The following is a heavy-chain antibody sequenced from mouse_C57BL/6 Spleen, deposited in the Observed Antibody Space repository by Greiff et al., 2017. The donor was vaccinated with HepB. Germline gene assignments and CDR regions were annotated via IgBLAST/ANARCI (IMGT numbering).Heavy chain of an antibody. CDR3: ARDYGSSSYAMDY. J-gene: IGHJ4*01. D-gene: IGHD1-1*01. CDR2: ISYDGSN. Sequence: ESGPGLVKPSQSLSLTCSVTGYSITSGYYWNWIRQFPGNKLEWMGYISYDGSNNYNPSLKNRISITRDTSKNQFFLKLNSVTTEDTATYYCARDYGSSSYAMDYWGQGTSVTVSS. V-gene: IGHV3-6*01. CDR1: GYSITSGYY.